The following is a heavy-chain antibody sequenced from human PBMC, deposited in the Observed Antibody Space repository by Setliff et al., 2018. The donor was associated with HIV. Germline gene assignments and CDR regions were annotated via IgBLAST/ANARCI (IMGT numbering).Heavy chain of an antibody. V-gene: IGHV4-61*02. J-gene: IGHJ5*02. CDR3: ARGGPASPHWFDP. Sequence: PSETLSLTCTVSGGSISSGSYYWTWIRQPAGKGLEWIGRVHTSGSTIYNPSLESRVTILVDTSKNQFSLTLTSVTAADTAVYYCARGGPASPHWFDPWGQGTLVTVSS. CDR1: GGSISSGSYY. D-gene: IGHD3-16*01. CDR2: VHTSGST.